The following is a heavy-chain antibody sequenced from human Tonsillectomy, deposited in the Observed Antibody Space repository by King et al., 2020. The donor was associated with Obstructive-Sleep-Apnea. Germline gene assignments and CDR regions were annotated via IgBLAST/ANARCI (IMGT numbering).Heavy chain of an antibody. CDR2: IYHSGST. J-gene: IGHJ6*02. D-gene: IGHD4-17*01. CDR1: GGSIGTTNW. CDR3: ARDGWGSVTTGGYYFYYGMDV. V-gene: IGHV4-4*02. Sequence: QLQESGPGLVKPSGTLSLTCAVSGGSIGTTNWWSWVRQPPGKGLEWSGEIYHSGSTNYNPSLRSRVTISLDNSKNQFSLNLSSVTAADTAVYYCARDGWGSVTTGGYYFYYGMDVWGQGTTVTVSS.